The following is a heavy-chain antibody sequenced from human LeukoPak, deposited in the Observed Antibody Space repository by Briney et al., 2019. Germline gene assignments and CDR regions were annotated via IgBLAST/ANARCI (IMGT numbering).Heavy chain of an antibody. CDR1: HYTFTTYG. CDR3: ARVLMVRGVIIYFDS. D-gene: IGHD3-10*01. CDR2: ISAYNGNT. V-gene: IGHV1-18*01. Sequence: ASVKVSCKASHYTFTTYGISWVRQAPGQGLEWMGWISAYNGNTHYAQKVQGRVTMTTDTSTSTAYMELRSLRSDDTAVYYCARVLMVRGVIIYFDSWGQGTLVTVSS. J-gene: IGHJ4*02.